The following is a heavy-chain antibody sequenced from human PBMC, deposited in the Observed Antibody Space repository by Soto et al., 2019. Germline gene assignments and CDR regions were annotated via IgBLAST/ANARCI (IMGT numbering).Heavy chain of an antibody. V-gene: IGHV3-30*18. Sequence: GGSLRLSCAASGFTFSSYGMHWVRQAPGKGLEWVAVISYDGSNKYYADSVKGRFTISRDNSKNTLYLQMNSLRAEDTAVYYCAKVPLDYDSSGYYQIEDSGMDVWGQGTTVTVSS. CDR1: GFTFSSYG. J-gene: IGHJ6*02. CDR2: ISYDGSNK. D-gene: IGHD3-22*01. CDR3: AKVPLDYDSSGYYQIEDSGMDV.